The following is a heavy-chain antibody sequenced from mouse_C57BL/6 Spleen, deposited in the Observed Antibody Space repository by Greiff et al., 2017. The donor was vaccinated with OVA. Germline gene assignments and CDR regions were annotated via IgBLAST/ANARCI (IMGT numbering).Heavy chain of an antibody. V-gene: IGHV1-50*01. Sequence: QVQLQQPGAELVKPGASVKLSCKASGYTFTSYWMQWVKQRPGQGLEWIGEIDPSDSYTNYNQKFKGKATLTVDTSSSTAYMQLSSLTSEDSAVYYCARSGSSYPFDYWGQGTTLTVSS. D-gene: IGHD1-1*01. CDR3: ARSGSSYPFDY. J-gene: IGHJ2*01. CDR1: GYTFTSYW. CDR2: IDPSDSYT.